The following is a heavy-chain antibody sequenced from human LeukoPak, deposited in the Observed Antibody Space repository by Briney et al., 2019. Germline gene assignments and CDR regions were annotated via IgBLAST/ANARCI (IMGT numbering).Heavy chain of an antibody. V-gene: IGHV4-31*03. D-gene: IGHD2-2*01. CDR3: ARGRPYQLLYYDY. CDR1: GGSISSGGYY. J-gene: IGHJ4*02. Sequence: SETLSPTCTVSGGSISSGGYYWSWIRQHPGKGLEWIGYIYYSGSTYYNPSLKSRVTISVDTSKNQFSLKLSSVTAADTAVYYCARGRPYQLLYYDYWGQGTLVTVSS. CDR2: IYYSGST.